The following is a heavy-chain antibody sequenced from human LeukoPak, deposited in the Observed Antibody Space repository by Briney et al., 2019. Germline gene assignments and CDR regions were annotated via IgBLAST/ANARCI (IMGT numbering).Heavy chain of an antibody. V-gene: IGHV6-1*01. Sequence: SQTLSLTCDISGDSVSTNYASWTWIRQSPSRGPEWLGRTYYKSRWSYDYAVSVKSRISVNPDTSKNQFSLHLNSVTPEDTAVYYCARGKDPRVLDYWGQGTLATVSS. CDR3: ARGKDPRVLDY. CDR2: TYYKSRWSY. CDR1: GDSVSTNYAS. J-gene: IGHJ4*02. D-gene: IGHD2-15*01.